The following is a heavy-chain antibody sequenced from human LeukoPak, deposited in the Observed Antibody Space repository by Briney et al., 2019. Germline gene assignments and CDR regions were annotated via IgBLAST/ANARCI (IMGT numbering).Heavy chain of an antibody. V-gene: IGHV1-46*01. CDR3: ARALSSRYFDS. Sequence: GASVKVSCKASGYTFSNYYIHWVRQAPGQGLEWLGIIEPTSGNTDYAQKFQGRVTMTRDTSTTTVHMQLISLRSEDTAVYYCARALSSRYFDSWGQGTLVTVSS. CDR2: IEPTSGNT. J-gene: IGHJ4*02. CDR1: GYTFSNYY.